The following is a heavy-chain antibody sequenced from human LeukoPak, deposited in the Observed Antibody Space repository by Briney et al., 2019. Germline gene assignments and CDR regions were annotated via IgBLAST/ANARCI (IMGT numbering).Heavy chain of an antibody. Sequence: GGFLRLSCAASGFTFSRYGMSWVRQAPGKGLEWVSAISGSGGSTYYADSVKGRFTISRDNSKNTLYLQMNSLRAEGTAVYYCAKGLKADSSGYYNDYWGQGTLVTVSS. CDR2: ISGSGGST. D-gene: IGHD3-22*01. CDR1: GFTFSRYG. CDR3: AKGLKADSSGYYNDY. J-gene: IGHJ4*02. V-gene: IGHV3-23*01.